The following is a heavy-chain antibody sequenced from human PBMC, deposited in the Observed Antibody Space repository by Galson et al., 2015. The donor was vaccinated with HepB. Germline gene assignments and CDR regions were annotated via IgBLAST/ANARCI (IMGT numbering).Heavy chain of an antibody. J-gene: IGHJ5*02. CDR1: GGSISSYY. Sequence: ETLSLTCTVSGGSISSYYWSWIRQPAGKGREWIGRIYTSGSTNYNPSLKSRVTISIDTSKNQFSLNLKSVTAADTAVYHCARGRDGYDHWGQGTLVTVSS. CDR2: IYTSGST. V-gene: IGHV4-4*07. CDR3: ARGRDGYDH. D-gene: IGHD5-24*01.